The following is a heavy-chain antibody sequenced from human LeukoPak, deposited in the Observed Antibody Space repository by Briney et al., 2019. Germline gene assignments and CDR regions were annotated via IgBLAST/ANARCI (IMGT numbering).Heavy chain of an antibody. V-gene: IGHV1-69*05. Sequence: SVKVSCKASGGTFTSYAISWVRQAPGQGLEWMGGIIPMFGTTNYAQKFQGRVTITTDESTTTAYMELSSLRSEDTAVYYCAAMTNYYFANWGQGTLVTVSS. CDR1: GGTFTSYA. J-gene: IGHJ4*02. D-gene: IGHD2-2*01. CDR3: AAMTNYYFAN. CDR2: IIPMFGTT.